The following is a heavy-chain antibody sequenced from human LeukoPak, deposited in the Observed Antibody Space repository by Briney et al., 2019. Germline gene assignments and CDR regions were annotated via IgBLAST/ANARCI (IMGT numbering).Heavy chain of an antibody. D-gene: IGHD6-13*01. J-gene: IGHJ6*02. CDR3: ARGGGSSWLQNYYGMDV. CDR2: FDPEDGET. Sequence: ASVKVSCKVSGYTLTELSMHWVRQAPGKGLEWMGGFDPEDGETIYAQKFQGRVTMTEDTSTSTAYMELRSLRSDDTAVYYCARGGGSSWLQNYYGMDVWGQGTTVTVSS. CDR1: GYTLTELS. V-gene: IGHV1-24*01.